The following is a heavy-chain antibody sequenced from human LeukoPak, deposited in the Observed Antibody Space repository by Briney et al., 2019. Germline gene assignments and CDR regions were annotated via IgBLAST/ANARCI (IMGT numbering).Heavy chain of an antibody. CDR3: ARGTGDYAYSYYSYGMDV. D-gene: IGHD4-17*01. CDR2: IYSGGST. Sequence: GGSLRLACAASGFTVSSNYMSWVRQAPGKGLEWVSVIYSGGSTYYADSVKGRFTISRDNSKNTLYLQMNSLRAEDTAVYYCARGTGDYAYSYYSYGMDVWGQGTTVTVYS. CDR1: GFTVSSNY. J-gene: IGHJ6*02. V-gene: IGHV3-66*01.